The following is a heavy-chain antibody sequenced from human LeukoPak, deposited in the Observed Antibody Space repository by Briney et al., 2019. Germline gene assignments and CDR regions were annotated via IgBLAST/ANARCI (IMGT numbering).Heavy chain of an antibody. V-gene: IGHV3-21*01. Sequence: PGGSLRLSCAASGFTFSTYSMNWVRQAPRKGLEWVSSISSGSNYIYYADSVKGRFTISRDNAKNSLYLQMNSLRAEDTAVYYCATVASSGALRTDFWGQGTLVTVSS. D-gene: IGHD2-15*01. J-gene: IGHJ4*02. CDR1: GFTFSTYS. CDR3: ATVASSGALRTDF. CDR2: ISSGSNYI.